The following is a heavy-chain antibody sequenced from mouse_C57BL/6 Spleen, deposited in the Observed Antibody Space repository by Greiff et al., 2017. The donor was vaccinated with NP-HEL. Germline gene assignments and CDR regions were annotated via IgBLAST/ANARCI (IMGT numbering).Heavy chain of an antibody. CDR3: TTNTSYGSLYYAMDY. V-gene: IGHV14-4*01. D-gene: IGHD1-1*01. CDR2: IDPENGDT. Sequence: EVQLQQSGAELVRPGASVKLSCTASGFNIKDDYMHWVKQRPEQGLEWIGWIDPENGDTEYASKFQGKATITADTSSNTAYLQLSSLTSEDTAVYYCTTNTSYGSLYYAMDYWGQGTSVTVSS. J-gene: IGHJ4*01. CDR1: GFNIKDDY.